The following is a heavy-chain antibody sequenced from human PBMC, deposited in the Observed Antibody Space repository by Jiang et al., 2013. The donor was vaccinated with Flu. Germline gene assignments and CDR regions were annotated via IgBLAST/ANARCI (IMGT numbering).Heavy chain of an antibody. J-gene: IGHJ3*02. V-gene: IGHV1-69*01. CDR1: GGTFSSYA. Sequence: SGAEVKKPGSSVKVSCKASGGTFSSYAITWVRQPPGQGLEWMGGIIGIFGTTNYAQKFQGRVTITADELTSTAYMELSSLRSEDTAVYYCARADGYSYAMRGNGFDIWGQGTMVAVSS. CDR2: IIGIFGTT. D-gene: IGHD5-18*01. CDR3: ARADGYSYAMRGNGFDI.